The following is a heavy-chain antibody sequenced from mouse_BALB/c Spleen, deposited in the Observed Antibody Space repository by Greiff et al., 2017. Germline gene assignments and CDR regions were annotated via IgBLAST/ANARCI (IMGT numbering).Heavy chain of an antibody. Sequence: DVMLVESGGGLVQPGGSLKLSCAASGFTFSSYGMSWVRQTPDKRLELVATINSNGGSTYYPDSVKGRFTISRDNAKNTLYLQMSGLKSEDTAMDCCARDHHGYAMDYWGQGTSVTVSS. CDR2: INSNGGST. J-gene: IGHJ4*01. CDR3: ARDHHGYAMDY. V-gene: IGHV5-6-3*01. CDR1: GFTFSSYG.